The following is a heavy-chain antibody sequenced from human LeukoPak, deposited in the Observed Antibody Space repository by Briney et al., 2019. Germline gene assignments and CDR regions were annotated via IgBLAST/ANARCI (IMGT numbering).Heavy chain of an antibody. J-gene: IGHJ5*02. CDR2: ISYSGSP. CDR3: AKMAYSGHDKGLGYNWFDP. V-gene: IGHV4-59*01. CDR1: GVSISSYY. Sequence: SETLSLTCTVSGVSISSYYWSWIRQPPGKGLEWIGYISYSGSPNYNPSLKSRVTISVETSKNQFSLKLTSVTAADTAVYYWAKMAYSGHDKGLGYNWFDPWGQGTLVTVSS. D-gene: IGHD1-26*01.